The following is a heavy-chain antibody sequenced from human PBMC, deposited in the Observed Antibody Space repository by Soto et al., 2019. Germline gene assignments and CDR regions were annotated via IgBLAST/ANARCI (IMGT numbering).Heavy chain of an antibody. J-gene: IGHJ6*03. CDR3: AKDAIPLGYCSGGSCYSGYYYYMDV. Sequence: GGSLRLSCAASGFTFDDYAMHWVRQAPGKGLEWVSGISWNSGSIGYADSVKGRFTISRDNAKNSLYLQMNSLRAEDKALYYCAKDAIPLGYCSGGSCYSGYYYYMDVWGKGTTVTVSS. CDR1: GFTFDDYA. CDR2: ISWNSGSI. D-gene: IGHD2-15*01. V-gene: IGHV3-9*01.